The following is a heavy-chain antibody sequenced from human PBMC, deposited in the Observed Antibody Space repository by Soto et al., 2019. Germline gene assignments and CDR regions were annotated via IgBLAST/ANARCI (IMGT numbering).Heavy chain of an antibody. CDR3: ARNRVLRFDY. CDR1: GDSVSSNSAA. J-gene: IGHJ4*02. V-gene: IGHV6-1*01. Sequence: SQTLSLTCAISGDSVSSNSAAWNWIRLSPSRGLEWLARTYYRSRWYNDYAVSVRSRITVNPDTSKNQFSLQLSSVTAADTAVYYCARNRVLRFDYWGKGTLVTVSS. CDR2: TYYRSRWYN.